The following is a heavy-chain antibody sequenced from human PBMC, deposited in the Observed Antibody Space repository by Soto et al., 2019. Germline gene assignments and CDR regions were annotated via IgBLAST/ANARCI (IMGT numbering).Heavy chain of an antibody. J-gene: IGHJ6*03. V-gene: IGHV3-30*04. CDR1: GFTFSSYA. CDR2: ISYDGSSK. Sequence: GGSLRLSCAASGFTFSSYAMHWVRQAPGKGLEWVAVISYDGSSKYYADSVKGRFTISRDNSKNTLYLQMNSLRAEDTAVYYCARDGTSPGGYYDYMDVWGKGTTVTVSS. D-gene: IGHD1-26*01. CDR3: ARDGTSPGGYYDYMDV.